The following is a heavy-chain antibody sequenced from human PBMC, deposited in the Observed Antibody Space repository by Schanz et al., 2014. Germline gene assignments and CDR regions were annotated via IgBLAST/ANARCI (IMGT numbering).Heavy chain of an antibody. CDR1: GGSIRSYF. Sequence: QVQLQESGPGLLKPSETLSLTCTVSGGSIRSYFWSWIRQPPGKGLEWIGYIYYSGSSDYNPSLKSRVTIPLDTSKNHFSLTLTSLTAADTAVYYCARDTTWRLDLWGRGTLVTVSS. J-gene: IGHJ2*01. V-gene: IGHV4-59*12. CDR2: IYYSGSS. CDR3: ARDTTWRLDL. D-gene: IGHD1-1*01.